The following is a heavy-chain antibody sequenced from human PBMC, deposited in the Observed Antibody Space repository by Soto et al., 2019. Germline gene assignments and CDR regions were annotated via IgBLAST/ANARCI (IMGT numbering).Heavy chain of an antibody. CDR1: GYSFTSYW. CDR3: ASTSDTAMVIYYGMDV. V-gene: IGHV5-10-1*01. J-gene: IGHJ6*02. D-gene: IGHD5-18*01. CDR2: IDSSDSYT. Sequence: GESLKISCKGSGYSFTSYWISWVRQMPGKGLEWMGRIDSSDSYTNYSPSFQGHVTISADKSISTAYLQWSSLKASDTAMYYCASTSDTAMVIYYGMDVWGQGTTVTVSS.